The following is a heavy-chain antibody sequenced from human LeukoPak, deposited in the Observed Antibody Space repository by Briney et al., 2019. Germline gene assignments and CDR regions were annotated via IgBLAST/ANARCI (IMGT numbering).Heavy chain of an antibody. D-gene: IGHD3-22*01. CDR1: GFTFSSYA. J-gene: IGHJ6*03. CDR3: GYDSRVSYYYYYMDV. Sequence: GGSLRLSCAASGFTFSSYAMSWVRQAPGKGLEWVLPISGSGGSTYYADSVKGRFTISRDNSKNTLYLQMNSLRAEDTAVYYCGYDSRVSYYYYYMDVWGKGTTVTVSS. V-gene: IGHV3-23*01. CDR2: ISGSGGST.